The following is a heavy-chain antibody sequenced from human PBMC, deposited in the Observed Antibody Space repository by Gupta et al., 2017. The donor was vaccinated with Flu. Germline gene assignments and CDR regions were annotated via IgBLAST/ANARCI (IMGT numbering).Heavy chain of an antibody. Sequence: YGGTCSRYAISWVRQAPGQGLEWMGGIIPIFGTANYAQKCQGRVTITADKSTSTAYMELSSLRSEDTAVYYCARSVRNYFDYWGQGTRVTVSS. J-gene: IGHJ4*02. CDR1: GGTCSRYA. CDR3: ARSVRNYFDY. V-gene: IGHV1-69*06. CDR2: IIPIFGTA.